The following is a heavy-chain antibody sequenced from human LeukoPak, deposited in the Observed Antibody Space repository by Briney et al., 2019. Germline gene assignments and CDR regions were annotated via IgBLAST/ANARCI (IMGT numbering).Heavy chain of an antibody. CDR3: ARRYSSSSFAFDI. CDR1: GYSFTSYW. J-gene: IGHJ3*02. D-gene: IGHD6-6*01. V-gene: IGHV5-51*01. CDR2: IYPGDSDT. Sequence: GESLKISCKGSGYSFTSYWIGWVRQMLGKGLEWMGIIYPGDSDTRYSPSFQGQVTISADKSISTAYLQWSSLKASDTAMYYRARRYSSSSFAFDIWGQGTMVTVSS.